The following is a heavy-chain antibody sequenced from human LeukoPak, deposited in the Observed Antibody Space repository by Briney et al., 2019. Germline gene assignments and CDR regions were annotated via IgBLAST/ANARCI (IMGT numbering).Heavy chain of an antibody. CDR1: GFTFSHYG. CDR2: IWSDGSDK. V-gene: IGHV3-33*06. J-gene: IGHJ1*01. CDR3: AKDAQRGFDYSNSLQN. Sequence: GGSLRLSCAASGFTFSHYGMHWVRQTPGAGLERVAVIWSDGSDKYYAKSVKGRFTISRDNSKNSLFLQMNSLRAEDTAVYYCAKDAQRGFDYSNSLQNWGQGILVTVSS. D-gene: IGHD4-11*01.